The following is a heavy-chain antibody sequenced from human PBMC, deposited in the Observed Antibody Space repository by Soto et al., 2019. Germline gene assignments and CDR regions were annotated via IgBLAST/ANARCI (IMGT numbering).Heavy chain of an antibody. CDR2: IQNSGNT. CDR1: GFTVSTNY. J-gene: IGHJ3*02. V-gene: IGHV3-53*04. Sequence: EVQLVESGGGLVQPGGSLRLSCTASGFTVSTNYMHWVRQAPGKGLEWVSVIQNSGNTYYADSVKGRFTISRHNSNHMVFLQVNSLRPEDTAVYYCTRGGALDIWGHGTVVTVSS. CDR3: TRGGALDI.